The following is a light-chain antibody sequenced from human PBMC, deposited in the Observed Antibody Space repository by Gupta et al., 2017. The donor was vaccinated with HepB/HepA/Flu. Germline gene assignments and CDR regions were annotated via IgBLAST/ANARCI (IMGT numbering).Light chain of an antibody. Sequence: DIQMTQSPSTLSASVGDRVTITCRASQSISTWLAWYQQKPGKAPNLLIYKASSLESGVPSRFSGSGSGTEFTPTISSLQPDDFATYYCQQYNSYPCNFGQGTKVEIK. V-gene: IGKV1-5*03. CDR2: KAS. CDR3: QQYNSYPCN. J-gene: IGKJ2*02. CDR1: QSISTW.